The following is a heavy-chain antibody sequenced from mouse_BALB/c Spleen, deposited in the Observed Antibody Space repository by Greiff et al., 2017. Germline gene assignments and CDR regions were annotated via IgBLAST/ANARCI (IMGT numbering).Heavy chain of an antibody. CDR1: GFTFSDYY. CDR2: ISDGGSYT. CDR3: ARAAYGNYDAMDY. Sequence: EVKLVESGGGLVKPGGSLKLSCAASGFTFSDYYMYWVRQTPEKRLEWVATISDGGSYTYYPDSVKGRFTISRDNAKNNLYLQMSSLKSEDTAMYYCARAAYGNYDAMDYWGQGTSVTVSS. J-gene: IGHJ4*01. V-gene: IGHV5-4*02. D-gene: IGHD2-1*01.